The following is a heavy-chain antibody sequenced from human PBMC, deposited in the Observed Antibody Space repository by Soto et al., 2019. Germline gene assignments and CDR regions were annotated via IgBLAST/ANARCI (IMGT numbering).Heavy chain of an antibody. CDR3: AKDQRGSYLVGWFDP. J-gene: IGHJ5*02. V-gene: IGHV3-9*01. D-gene: IGHD1-26*01. Sequence: EVQLVESGGALVQPGRSLRLSCAASGFTFEDYAMNWVRQAPGKGLEWVAGISWNSATKNYAEAVQGRFTISRDNAKKSLYLQMDSMRTEDTALYYCAKDQRGSYLVGWFDPWGQGTQVTVSS. CDR2: ISWNSATK. CDR1: GFTFEDYA.